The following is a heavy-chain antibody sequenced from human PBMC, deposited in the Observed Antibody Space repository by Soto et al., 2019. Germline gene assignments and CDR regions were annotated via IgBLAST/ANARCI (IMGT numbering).Heavy chain of an antibody. V-gene: IGHV4-61*08. J-gene: IGHJ4*02. CDR1: GVSISSGDCY. CDR2: IYYTGNT. Sequence: PSGTLSLTCTVSGVSISSGDCYWSWIRQTPGKGLEWIGYIYYTGNTKYNPSLKSRVTVSVDTSKNQFSLKLNSVTAADTAVYYCARGPGSSWFDYWGPGTLVTVSS. CDR3: ARGPGSSWFDY. D-gene: IGHD6-13*01.